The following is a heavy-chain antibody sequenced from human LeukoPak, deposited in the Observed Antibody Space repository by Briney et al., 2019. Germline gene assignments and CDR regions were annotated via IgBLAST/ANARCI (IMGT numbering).Heavy chain of an antibody. CDR2: ISPRDGVT. J-gene: IGHJ2*01. Sequence: GASVKVSCKASGYTFTSYDINWVRQAPGQVLEWLGRISPRDGVTHFAEKFKARGIMTRDSSTNTVYLELSSLTVDDTAIYYCVRDSQGFDVWGRGSLITVS. V-gene: IGHV1-2*02. CDR1: GYTFTSYD. CDR3: VRDSQGFDV.